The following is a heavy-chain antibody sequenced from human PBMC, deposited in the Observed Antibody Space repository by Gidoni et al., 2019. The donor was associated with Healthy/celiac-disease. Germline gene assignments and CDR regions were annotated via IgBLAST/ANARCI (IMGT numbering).Heavy chain of an antibody. CDR1: GGYVSGYY. V-gene: IGHV4-34*01. CDR2: IHHSGST. Sequence: QGQLQQWGAGLLKPSETRSLTCDVEGGYVSGYYGSGSSQPEGKGLEWIGEIHHSGSTNYNPSLTRRVTISVDTSKNPFSLTLRSVTAADTAVYYCARSPVRRRCSGGSCYSINYYYYGMDVWGQGTTVTVSS. D-gene: IGHD2-15*01. J-gene: IGHJ6*02. CDR3: ARSPVRRRCSGGSCYSINYYYYGMDV.